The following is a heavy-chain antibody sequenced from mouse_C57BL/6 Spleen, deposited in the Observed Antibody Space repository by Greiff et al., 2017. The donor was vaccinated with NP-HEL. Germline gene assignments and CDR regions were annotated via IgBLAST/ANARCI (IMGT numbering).Heavy chain of an antibody. CDR2: IDPSDSYT. CDR1: GYTFTSYW. V-gene: IGHV1-69*01. CDR3: ARREYGNYGFAY. D-gene: IGHD2-10*02. Sequence: QVQLKQPGAELVMPGASVKLSCKASGYTFTSYWMHWVKQRPGQGLEWIGEIDPSDSYTNYNQKFKGKSTLTVDKSSSTAYMQLSSLTSEDSAVYYCARREYGNYGFAYWGQGTLVTVSA. J-gene: IGHJ3*01.